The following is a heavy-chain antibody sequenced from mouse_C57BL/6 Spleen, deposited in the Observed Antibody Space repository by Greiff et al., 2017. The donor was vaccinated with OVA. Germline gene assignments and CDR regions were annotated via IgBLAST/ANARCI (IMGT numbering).Heavy chain of an antibody. CDR1: GYTFTSYW. V-gene: IGHV1-69*01. CDR3: ARPTGGYAMDY. CDR2: IDPSDSYT. D-gene: IGHD4-1*02. Sequence: QVQLQQPGAELVMPGASVKLSCKASGYTFTSYWMHWVKQRPGQGLEWIGEIDPSDSYTNYNQKFKGKSTLTVDKSSSTAYMQLSSLTSEDSAVYYCARPTGGYAMDYWGQGTSVTVSS. J-gene: IGHJ4*01.